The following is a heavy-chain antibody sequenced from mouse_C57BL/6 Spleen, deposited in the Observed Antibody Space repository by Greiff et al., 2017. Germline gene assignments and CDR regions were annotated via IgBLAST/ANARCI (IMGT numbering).Heavy chain of an antibody. CDR3: ARAGFAY. J-gene: IGHJ3*01. Sequence: EVQLQQPGPVLVRPGASVKMSCKASGYTFTDYWMNWVKQSPGQSLEWIGVINPSNGGTSYNQKFKGKATLPVDKSSSTAYIELNSLTSEDSAVYYCARAGFAYWGQGTLVTVSA. CDR1: GYTFTDYW. CDR2: INPSNGGT. V-gene: IGHV1-19*01.